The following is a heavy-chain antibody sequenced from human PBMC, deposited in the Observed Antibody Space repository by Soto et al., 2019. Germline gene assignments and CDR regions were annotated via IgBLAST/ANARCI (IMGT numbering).Heavy chain of an antibody. J-gene: IGHJ6*02. CDR1: GGSISSSSYY. Sequence: QLQLQESGPGLVKPSETLSLTCTVSGGSISSSSYYWGWIRQPPGNGMEWLGSIYYSGSTYYNPSLKSRVTISVDTSKNQFSLKLSSVTAADTAVYYCARHSCSGGSCYYYYGMDVWGQGTTVTVSS. D-gene: IGHD2-15*01. CDR2: IYYSGST. CDR3: ARHSCSGGSCYYYYGMDV. V-gene: IGHV4-39*01.